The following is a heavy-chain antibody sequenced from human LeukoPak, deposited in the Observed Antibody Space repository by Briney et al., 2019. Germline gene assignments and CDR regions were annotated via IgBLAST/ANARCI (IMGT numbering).Heavy chain of an antibody. CDR3: ARDPSLYGGNPDY. D-gene: IGHD4-17*01. Sequence: PGGSLRLSCAASGFTFSSYSMNWVRQAPGKGLEGVSYISSSSTIYYADSVKGRFTISRDNAKNSLYLQMNSLRDEDTAVYYCARDPSLYGGNPDYWGQGTLVTVSS. J-gene: IGHJ4*02. CDR2: ISSSSTI. CDR1: GFTFSSYS. V-gene: IGHV3-48*02.